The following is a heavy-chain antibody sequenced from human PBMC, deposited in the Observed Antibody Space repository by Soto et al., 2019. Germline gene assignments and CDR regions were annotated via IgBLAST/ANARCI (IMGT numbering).Heavy chain of an antibody. CDR2: IYHSGST. J-gene: IGHJ6*02. CDR1: GYSISSGYY. Sequence: SETLPLPCAVSGYSISSGYYWGWIRQPPGKGLEWIGSIYHSGSTYYNPSLKSRVTISVDTSKNQFSLKLSSVTAADTAVYYCARAVAGVICYYGMDVWGQGTTVTVSS. V-gene: IGHV4-38-2*01. D-gene: IGHD6-19*01. CDR3: ARAVAGVICYYGMDV.